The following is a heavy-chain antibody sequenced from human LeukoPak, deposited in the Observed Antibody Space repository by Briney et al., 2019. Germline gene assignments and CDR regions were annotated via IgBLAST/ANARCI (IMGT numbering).Heavy chain of an antibody. D-gene: IGHD2-2*01. J-gene: IGHJ5*02. CDR1: GFIFSRYW. CDR2: INHSGST. CDR3: ARNIVVVPAAIARLNWFDP. Sequence: PGGSLRLSCAASGFIFSRYWMSWIRQPPGKGLEWIGEINHSGSTNYNPSLKSRVTISVDTSKNQFSLKLSSVTAADTAVYYCARNIVVVPAAIARLNWFDPWGQGTLVTVSS. V-gene: IGHV4-34*01.